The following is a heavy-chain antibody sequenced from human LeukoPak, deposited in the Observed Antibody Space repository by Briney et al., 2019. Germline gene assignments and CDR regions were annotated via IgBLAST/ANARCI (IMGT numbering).Heavy chain of an antibody. CDR2: IIPIFSTA. V-gene: IGHV1-69*01. Sequence: ASVKVSCKASGGTCSSYAISWVRQAPGQGLEWMGGIIPIFSTANYAQKFQGRVTITADESTSTAYMELSSLRSEDTAVYYCAREYCSGGSCYSWSGHYYYYYYMDVWGKGTTVTVSS. J-gene: IGHJ6*03. CDR1: GGTCSSYA. CDR3: AREYCSGGSCYSWSGHYYYYYYMDV. D-gene: IGHD2-15*01.